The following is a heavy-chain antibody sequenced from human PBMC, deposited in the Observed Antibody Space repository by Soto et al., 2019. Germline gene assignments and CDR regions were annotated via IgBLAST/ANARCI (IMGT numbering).Heavy chain of an antibody. Sequence: GGSLRLSCAASGFTVSSNYMSWVRQAPGKGLEWVSVIYSGGSTYYADSVKGRFTISRDNSKNTLYLQMNSLRAEDTAVYYCARDYDCSTTSCHPWFFDLWGRGTLVTVSS. D-gene: IGHD2-2*01. V-gene: IGHV3-53*01. CDR3: ARDYDCSTTSCHPWFFDL. CDR2: IYSGGST. CDR1: GFTVSSNY. J-gene: IGHJ2*01.